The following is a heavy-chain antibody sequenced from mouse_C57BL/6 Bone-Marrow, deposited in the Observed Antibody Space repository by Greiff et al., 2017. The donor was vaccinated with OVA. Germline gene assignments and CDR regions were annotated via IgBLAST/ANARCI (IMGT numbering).Heavy chain of an antibody. V-gene: IGHV1-82*01. Sequence: QVQLQQSGPELVKPGASVKISCKASGYAFSSSWMNWVKQRPGKGLEWIGRIYPGDGDTNYNGKFKGKATLTADKSSSTAYMQLSSLTSEDSAVYFCARLRWLPFWGTGTTVTVSS. CDR2: IYPGDGDT. D-gene: IGHD2-3*01. CDR1: GYAFSSSW. J-gene: IGHJ1*03. CDR3: ARLRWLPF.